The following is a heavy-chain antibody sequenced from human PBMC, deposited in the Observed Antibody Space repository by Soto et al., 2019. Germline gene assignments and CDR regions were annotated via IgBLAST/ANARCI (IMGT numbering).Heavy chain of an antibody. J-gene: IGHJ6*02. CDR2: IMPVFRRP. CDR3: ARDKDRPQLGGNYYYILDV. V-gene: IGHV1-69*12. D-gene: IGHD3-3*02. Sequence: QVQLVQSGAEVKKPGSSVKVSCKASGGTFRTSAISWVRQAPGQGLEWVXGIMPVFRRPKYAQNFQGRVTISADESTSTAYMELSSLRSDDTAVYYCARDKDRPQLGGNYYYILDVWGQGTAVTVSS. CDR1: GGTFRTSA.